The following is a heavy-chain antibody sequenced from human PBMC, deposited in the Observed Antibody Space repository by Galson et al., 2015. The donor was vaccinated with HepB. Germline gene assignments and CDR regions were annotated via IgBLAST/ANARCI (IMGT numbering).Heavy chain of an antibody. V-gene: IGHV1-69*04. J-gene: IGHJ3*02. CDR1: GGTFSRYT. D-gene: IGHD3-22*01. Sequence: SVKVSCKASGGTFSRYTISWAREAPGQGLEWMGRIIPIVGIANYAPKFQGRVTITAAKTTSTAYMELSSLKSQDTDVYYCPRDYYDSSGYAFDIWGQGTKVTVSS. CDR2: IIPIVGIA. CDR3: PRDYYDSSGYAFDI.